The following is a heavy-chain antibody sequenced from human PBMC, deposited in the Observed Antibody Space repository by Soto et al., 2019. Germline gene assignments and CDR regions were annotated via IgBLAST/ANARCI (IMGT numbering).Heavy chain of an antibody. V-gene: IGHV3-7*01. CDR1: GFAFSSYW. Sequence: PGGSLRLSCAASGFAFSSYWMSWVRQAPGKGLEWVANIKQDGSEKYYVDTVKGRFTISRDNAKNSLYLQMNSLRAADTAVYYCAREAWLRSGYGDYNWFDPWGQGTLVTVSS. J-gene: IGHJ5*02. CDR2: IKQDGSEK. CDR3: AREAWLRSGYGDYNWFDP. D-gene: IGHD5-12*01.